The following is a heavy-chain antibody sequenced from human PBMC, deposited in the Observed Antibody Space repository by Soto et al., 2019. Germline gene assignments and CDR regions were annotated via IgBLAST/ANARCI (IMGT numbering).Heavy chain of an antibody. D-gene: IGHD5-12*01. J-gene: IGHJ4*02. Sequence: GGSLRLSCAASGFTFSSYAMSWVRQAPGKGLEWVSAISGSGGSTYYADSVKGRFTISRDNSKNTLYLQMNSLRAEDTAVYYCAKVGVYEAVSGPISSPFDYWGQGTLVTVSS. CDR3: AKVGVYEAVSGPISSPFDY. V-gene: IGHV3-23*01. CDR1: GFTFSSYA. CDR2: ISGSGGST.